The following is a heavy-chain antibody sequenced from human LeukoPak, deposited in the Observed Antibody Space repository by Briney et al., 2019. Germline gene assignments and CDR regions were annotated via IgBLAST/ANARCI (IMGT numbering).Heavy chain of an antibody. D-gene: IGHD3-10*01. CDR1: GGSFSGYY. Sequence: PSETLSLTCAVYGGSFSGYYWSWIRQPPGKGLEWIGEINHSGSTYYNPSLKSRVTISVDTSKNQFSLKLSSVTAADTAVYYCARDPRSYFFAFDIWGQGTMATVSS. V-gene: IGHV4-34*01. J-gene: IGHJ3*02. CDR3: ARDPRSYFFAFDI. CDR2: INHSGST.